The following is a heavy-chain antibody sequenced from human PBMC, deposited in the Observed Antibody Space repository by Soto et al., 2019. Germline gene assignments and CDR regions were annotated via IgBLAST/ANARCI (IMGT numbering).Heavy chain of an antibody. Sequence: PSETLSLTCTVSGGSISSYYWSWIRQPPGKGLEWIGYIYYSGSTNYNPSLKSRVTISVDTSKNQFSLKLSSVTAADTAVYYCARDSGYYGSGSSPYYYYYGMDVWGQGTTVT. CDR2: IYYSGST. D-gene: IGHD3-10*01. CDR1: GGSISSYY. V-gene: IGHV4-59*01. J-gene: IGHJ6*02. CDR3: ARDSGYYGSGSSPYYYYYGMDV.